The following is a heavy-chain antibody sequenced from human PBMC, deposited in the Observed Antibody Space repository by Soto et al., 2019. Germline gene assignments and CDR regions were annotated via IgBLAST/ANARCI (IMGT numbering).Heavy chain of an antibody. J-gene: IGHJ6*02. CDR3: APPLRYFLYGMDV. CDR1: GFTFSSYW. CDR2: INSDGSST. D-gene: IGHD3-9*01. Sequence: EVQLVESGGGLVQPGGSLRLSCAASGFTFSSYWMHWVRQAPGKGLVWVSRINSDGSSTSYADSVKGRFTISRDNAKNTLYMQMNSLRAEDTAVYYCAPPLRYFLYGMDVWGQGTTVTVSS. V-gene: IGHV3-74*01.